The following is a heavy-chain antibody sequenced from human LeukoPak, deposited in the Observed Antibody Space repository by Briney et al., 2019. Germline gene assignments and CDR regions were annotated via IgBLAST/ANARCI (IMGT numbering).Heavy chain of an antibody. CDR2: ISGSGGST. D-gene: IGHD2-8*01. CDR3: AKEASYCTNGVCYSRIFDT. CDR1: GFTFSSYA. V-gene: IGHV3-23*01. Sequence: PGGSLRLSCAASGFTFSSYAMSWVRQAPGKGLEWVSAISGSGGSTFYADSVKGRFTVSRDNSKNTLYLQMNSLRAEDTAVYYCAKEASYCTNGVCYSRIFDTWGQGTLVTVSS. J-gene: IGHJ5*02.